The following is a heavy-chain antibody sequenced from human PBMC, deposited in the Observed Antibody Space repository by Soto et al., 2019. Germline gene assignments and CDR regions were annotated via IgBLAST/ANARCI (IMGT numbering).Heavy chain of an antibody. J-gene: IGHJ4*02. CDR1: GFTFSSYA. V-gene: IGHV3-30-3*01. Sequence: GGSLRLSCAASGFTFSSYAMHWVRQAPGKGLEWVALISYDGSDKDYAVSVKGRFTISRYNSRNTLFLQMNSLRAEDTAVYYCARDYYKYYDSSGYYRSPAYWGQGTLVTVSS. CDR2: ISYDGSDK. D-gene: IGHD3-22*01. CDR3: ARDYYKYYDSSGYYRSPAY.